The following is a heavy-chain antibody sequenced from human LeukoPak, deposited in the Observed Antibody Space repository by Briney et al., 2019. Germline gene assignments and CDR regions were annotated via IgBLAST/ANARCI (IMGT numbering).Heavy chain of an antibody. Sequence: GGSLRLSCAASGFTFSSYWMSWVRQAPGKGLEWVANIKQDGSEKYYEDSVKGRFTISRDNAKNSLYLQMNSPRAEDTAVYYCARDQETAISWHDAFDIWGQGTMVTVSS. CDR1: GFTFSSYW. V-gene: IGHV3-7*01. J-gene: IGHJ3*02. CDR3: ARDQETAISWHDAFDI. D-gene: IGHD5-18*01. CDR2: IKQDGSEK.